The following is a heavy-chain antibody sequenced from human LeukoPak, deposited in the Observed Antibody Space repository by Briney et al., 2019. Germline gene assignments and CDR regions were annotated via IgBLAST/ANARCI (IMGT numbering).Heavy chain of an antibody. CDR2: IIPVFGKA. Sequence: ASVTVSCKASGGNFNTFAYSWVRQAPGQGLEWVGGIIPVFGKAIYAQKFQGRVTITADESTSTAYMELRSLTSDDTAVYYCARVWGYCTGTSCLDYWGQGTLVTVSS. J-gene: IGHJ4*02. CDR1: GGNFNTFA. D-gene: IGHD2-2*01. CDR3: ARVWGYCTGTSCLDY. V-gene: IGHV1-69*01.